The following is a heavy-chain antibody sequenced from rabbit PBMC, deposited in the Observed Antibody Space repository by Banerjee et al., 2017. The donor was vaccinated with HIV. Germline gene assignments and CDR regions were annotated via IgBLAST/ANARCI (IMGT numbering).Heavy chain of an antibody. CDR1: GSDISSNA. CDR3: ARDRDGDAGYGSLAL. D-gene: IGHD7-1*01. V-gene: IGHV1S47*01. Sequence: QEQLVESGGGLVQPEGSLTLTCKASGSDISSNAMCWVRQAPGKGLELIACIYSSNGDKWYASWVNGRFTISRSTSLNTVDLKMTSLTVADTATYFCARDRDGDAGYGSLALWGPAPSSPS. CDR2: IYSSNGDK. J-gene: IGHJ4*01.